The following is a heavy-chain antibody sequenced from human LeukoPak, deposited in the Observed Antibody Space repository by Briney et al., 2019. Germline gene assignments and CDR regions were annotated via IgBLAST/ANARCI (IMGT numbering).Heavy chain of an antibody. CDR1: GFTFDDYA. J-gene: IGHJ4*02. CDR2: ISWNSGSI. V-gene: IGHV3-9*01. CDR3: AKDRGGYCSGGSCYFDY. Sequence: GGSLRLSCAASGFTFDDYAMHWVRQAPGKGLEWVSGISWNSGSIGYADSVKGRFTISRDNAKNSLYLQMNSLRAEDTALYYCAKDRGGYCSGGSCYFDYWGQGTLVTVSS. D-gene: IGHD2-15*01.